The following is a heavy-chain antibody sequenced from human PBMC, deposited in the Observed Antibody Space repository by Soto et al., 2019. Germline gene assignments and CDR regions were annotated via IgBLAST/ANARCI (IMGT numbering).Heavy chain of an antibody. Sequence: QVQLVQSGAEVKKPGASVKVSCKASGYTFTSYYMHWVRQAPGRGLEWMGIINPSGGSTSYAQKFQGRVTMTRDTSTSTVYMELSSLRSEDTAVYYCARDSAWDYPMVRGPFWYFDLWGRGTLVTVSS. D-gene: IGHD3-10*01. V-gene: IGHV1-46*01. CDR3: ARDSAWDYPMVRGPFWYFDL. J-gene: IGHJ2*01. CDR2: INPSGGST. CDR1: GYTFTSYY.